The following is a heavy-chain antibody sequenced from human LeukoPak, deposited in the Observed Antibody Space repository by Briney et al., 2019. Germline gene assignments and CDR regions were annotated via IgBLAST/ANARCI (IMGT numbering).Heavy chain of an antibody. CDR1: GYSFTSYW. V-gene: IGHV5-51*01. CDR3: ATPKYSSSWYYFDY. D-gene: IGHD6-13*01. CDR2: IYPGDSDT. J-gene: IGHJ4*02. Sequence: GESLQISCKGSGYSFTSYWIGWVRPMPGKGLEWMGIIYPGDSDTRYSPSFQGQVTISADKSISTAYLQWSSLKASDTAMYYCATPKYSSSWYYFDYWGQGTLVTVSS.